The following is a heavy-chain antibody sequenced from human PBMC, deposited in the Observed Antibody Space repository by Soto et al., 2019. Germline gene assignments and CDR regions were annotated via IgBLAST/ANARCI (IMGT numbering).Heavy chain of an antibody. Sequence: KASETLSLTCTVYGESFSNHYWTWIRQSPGKGLEWVGETNYSGSTRYNWSLGSRVTISVDTSKNQFSLMVTSVTAEDTAVYYCARGVVYRDVGLAYGMDVWGQGTTVTVSS. D-gene: IGHD3-22*01. CDR3: ARGVVYRDVGLAYGMDV. CDR2: TNYSGST. V-gene: IGHV4-34*01. J-gene: IGHJ6*02. CDR1: GESFSNHY.